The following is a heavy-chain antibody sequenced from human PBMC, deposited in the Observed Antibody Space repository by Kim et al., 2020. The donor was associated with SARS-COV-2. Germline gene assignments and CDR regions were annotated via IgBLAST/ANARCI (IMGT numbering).Heavy chain of an antibody. CDR1: GFTFSSYS. D-gene: IGHD3-10*01. J-gene: IGHJ4*02. CDR2: ISSSSSYI. V-gene: IGHV3-21*01. Sequence: GGSLRLSCAASGFTFSSYSMNWVRQAPGKGLEWVSSISSSSSYIYYADSVKGRFTISRDNAKNSLYLQMNSLRAEDTAVYYCARDRELLWFGELLNKNFDYWRQGTLVTVSS. CDR3: ARDRELLWFGELLNKNFDY.